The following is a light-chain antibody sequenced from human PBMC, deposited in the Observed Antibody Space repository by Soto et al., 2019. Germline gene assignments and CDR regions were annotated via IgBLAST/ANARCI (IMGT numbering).Light chain of an antibody. CDR3: SSYTSSSTYV. CDR2: DVT. Sequence: QSALTQPPSVSGSPGQSVTISCTGTISDVGFYARVSWYQQPPGTAPKLLIYDVTSRPSGVPDRFSGSQSGKTASLTISGLRAEDEADYYCSSYTSSSTYVFGPGTKVPS. J-gene: IGLJ1*01. CDR1: ISDVGFYAR. V-gene: IGLV2-18*02.